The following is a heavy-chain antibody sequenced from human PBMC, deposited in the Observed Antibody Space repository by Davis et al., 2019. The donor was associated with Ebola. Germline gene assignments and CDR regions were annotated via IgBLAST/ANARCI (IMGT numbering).Heavy chain of an antibody. CDR3: AREGRRSRYGGNPGEPGY. Sequence: GGSLRLSCAASGFTFSDYYMSWIRQAPGKGLEWVSYISSSGSTIYYADSVKGRFTISRDNAKNSLYLQMNSLRAEDTAVYYCAREGRRSRYGGNPGEPGYWGQGTLVTVSS. D-gene: IGHD4-23*01. V-gene: IGHV3-11*01. CDR2: ISSSGSTI. J-gene: IGHJ4*02. CDR1: GFTFSDYY.